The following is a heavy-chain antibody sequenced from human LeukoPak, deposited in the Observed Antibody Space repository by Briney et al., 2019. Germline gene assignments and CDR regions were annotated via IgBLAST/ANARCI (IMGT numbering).Heavy chain of an antibody. CDR3: ARGWVVVVPVAILD. CDR1: GVSISSYD. CDR2: IYHSGST. V-gene: IGHV4-59*12. D-gene: IGHD2-2*01. Sequence: SETLSLTCTVSGVSISSYDWSWVRQPPGKGLEWIGYIYHSGSTNYNPSLKSRVNISVDTSKNQFSLNLTSVTAADTAVYYCARGWVVVVPVAILDWGQGTTVTVSS. J-gene: IGHJ6*02.